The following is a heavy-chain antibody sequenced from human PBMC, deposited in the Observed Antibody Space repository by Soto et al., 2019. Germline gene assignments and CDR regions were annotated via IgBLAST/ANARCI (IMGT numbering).Heavy chain of an antibody. CDR3: ARVRYDSILEVAAFDI. CDR2: ISAYNVNT. Sequence: SFPSSGYTFTSYGISWVRQAPGQGHEWMGWISAYNVNTNYAQKLQGRVTMTTDTSTSTAYMELRSLRSDDTAVYYCARVRYDSILEVAAFDIWGQGTMVTVSS. D-gene: IGHD3-22*01. CDR1: GYTFTSYG. J-gene: IGHJ3*02. V-gene: IGHV1-18*04.